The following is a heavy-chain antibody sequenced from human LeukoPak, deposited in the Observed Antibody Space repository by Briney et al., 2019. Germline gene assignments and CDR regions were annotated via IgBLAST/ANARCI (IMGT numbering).Heavy chain of an antibody. CDR1: GYTFTDYF. D-gene: IGHD3-16*01. CDR2: INANNGYT. Sequence: ASVKASCKSSGYTFTDYFIHWVRQAPGQGLEWMGYINANNGYTRSPQKFQDRVSMSRDTSISTAYMELSRLTSDDTAVYYCAREPYQKYYDSWGQGTLVTVSS. J-gene: IGHJ4*02. V-gene: IGHV1-2*02. CDR3: AREPYQKYYDS.